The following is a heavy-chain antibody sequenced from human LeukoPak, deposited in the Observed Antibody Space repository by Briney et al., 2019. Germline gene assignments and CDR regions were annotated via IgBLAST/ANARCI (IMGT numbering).Heavy chain of an antibody. CDR2: ISVYNGHT. CDR3: ARWGDCSRTSCYSDV. Sequence: GASVKVSCKASGYNFGNYDISWVRQAPGQGLEWMGLISVYNGHTKYAQKLQGRVTMTTDTSTSTAYMELRSLRSDDTAVYYCARWGDCSRTSCYSDVWGKGTTVTVSS. V-gene: IGHV1-18*01. J-gene: IGHJ6*04. CDR1: GYNFGNYD. D-gene: IGHD2-2*01.